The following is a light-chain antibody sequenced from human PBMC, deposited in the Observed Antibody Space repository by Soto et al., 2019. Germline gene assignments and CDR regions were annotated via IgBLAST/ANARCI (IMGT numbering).Light chain of an antibody. CDR1: QDISDV. CDR3: QHSYDLPIP. CDR2: DAS. Sequence: MSLSPAAVSAYVEDRVTITCRASQDISDVLNWYQQQPGKAPKVLIYDASKLQTGVPSRFSGRGSGKDFTFTISSLQPDDSRTYYCQHSYDLPIPFAQGTRLEIK. J-gene: IGKJ5*01. V-gene: IGKV1-33*01.